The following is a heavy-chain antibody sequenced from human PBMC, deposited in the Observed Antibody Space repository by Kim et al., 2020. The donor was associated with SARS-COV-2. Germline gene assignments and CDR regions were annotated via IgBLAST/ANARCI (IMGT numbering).Heavy chain of an antibody. CDR3: ARGGSALGELPFDY. V-gene: IGHV4-4*02. J-gene: IGHJ4*02. CDR2: IYHSGST. D-gene: IGHD3-10*01. Sequence: SETLSLTCAVSGGSISSSNWWSWVRQPPGKGLEWIGEIYHSGSTNYNPSLKSRVTISVDKSKNQFSLKLSSVTAADTAVYYCARGGSALGELPFDYWGQGTLVTVSS. CDR1: GGSISSSNW.